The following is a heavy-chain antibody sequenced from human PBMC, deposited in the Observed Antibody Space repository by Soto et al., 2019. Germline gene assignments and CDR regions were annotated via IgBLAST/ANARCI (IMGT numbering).Heavy chain of an antibody. CDR1: GFTFSSYA. CDR2: ISGSGLNT. CDR3: AKAFPPYYGSGSSYYFTF. V-gene: IGHV3-23*01. D-gene: IGHD3-10*01. Sequence: VQLLESGGGLVQPGGSLTLSCAASGFTFSSYAMSWVRQAPGKGLEWVSAISGSGLNTYYAESVKGRFTISRDNSKIPLYLQLNSLRAEDTAIYYCAKAFPPYYGSGSSYYFTFWGQGTLVTVSS. J-gene: IGHJ4*02.